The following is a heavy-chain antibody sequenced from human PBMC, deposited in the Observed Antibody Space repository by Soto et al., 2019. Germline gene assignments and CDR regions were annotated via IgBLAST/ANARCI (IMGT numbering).Heavy chain of an antibody. V-gene: IGHV4-59*12. J-gene: IGHJ5*02. CDR2: IYYSGST. D-gene: IGHD2-2*01. Sequence: PSETLSLTCTVSGGSISSYYWSWIRQPPGKGLEWIGYIYYSGSTNYNPSLKSRVTISVDTSKNQFSLKLSSVTAADTAVYYCARGFDIVVVPAANWFDPWGQGTLVTVSS. CDR1: GGSISSYY. CDR3: ARGFDIVVVPAANWFDP.